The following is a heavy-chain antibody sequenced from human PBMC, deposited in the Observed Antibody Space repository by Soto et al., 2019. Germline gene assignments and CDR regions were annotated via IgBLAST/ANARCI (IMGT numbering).Heavy chain of an antibody. D-gene: IGHD4-4*01. CDR3: ARSHDYSNYDYYYYGMDV. J-gene: IGHJ6*02. V-gene: IGHV1-18*01. CDR2: ISAYNGNT. Sequence: ASVKVSCKASGYTFTSYGISWVRQAPGQGLEWMGWISAYNGNTNYAQKLQGRVTMTTDTSTSTAYMELRSLRSDDTAVYYCARSHDYSNYDYYYYGMDVWGQGTTVTVSS. CDR1: GYTFTSYG.